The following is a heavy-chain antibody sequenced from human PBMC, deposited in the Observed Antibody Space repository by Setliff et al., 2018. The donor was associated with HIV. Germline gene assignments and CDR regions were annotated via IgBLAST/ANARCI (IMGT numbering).Heavy chain of an antibody. CDR2: ISISTTY. Sequence: PGGSLRLSCAASGFPFSDYYMSWFRQAPGKGLEWLSHISISTTYYVYADSVKGRFTISRDNAKNSLYLQMNSLRAEDMALYYCAKDTSGGWGAFDIWGQGTMVTVSS. V-gene: IGHV3-11*05. D-gene: IGHD6-19*01. CDR1: GFPFSDYY. J-gene: IGHJ3*02. CDR3: AKDTSGGWGAFDI.